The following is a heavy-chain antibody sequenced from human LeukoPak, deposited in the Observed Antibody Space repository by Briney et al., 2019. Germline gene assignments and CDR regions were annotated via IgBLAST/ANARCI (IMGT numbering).Heavy chain of an antibody. V-gene: IGHV1-69*04. CDR2: IIPILGIA. CDR3: AVAYSSGGGDY. CDR1: GGTFSSSA. Sequence: SVKVSCKASGGTFSSSAISWVRQAPGQGLEWMGRIIPILGIANYAQKFQGRVTITADKSTSTAYMELSSLRSEDTAVYYCAVAYSSGGGDYWGQGTLVTVSS. D-gene: IGHD6-19*01. J-gene: IGHJ4*02.